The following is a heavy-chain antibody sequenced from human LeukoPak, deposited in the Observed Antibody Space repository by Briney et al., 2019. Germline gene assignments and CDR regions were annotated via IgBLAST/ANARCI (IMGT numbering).Heavy chain of an antibody. CDR1: GFTFSTYW. CDR3: PRGGRGWFAP. CDR2: IKQDGSEN. D-gene: IGHD3-10*01. J-gene: IGHJ5*02. V-gene: IGHV3-7*01. Sequence: PGGSLRLSCAASGFTFSTYWTSWVRQAPGKGLEWVANIKQDGSENYYVDSVKGRFTISRDNAKNSLYLQMNSLRAEDTAVYYCPRGGRGWFAPWGQGTLVTVSS.